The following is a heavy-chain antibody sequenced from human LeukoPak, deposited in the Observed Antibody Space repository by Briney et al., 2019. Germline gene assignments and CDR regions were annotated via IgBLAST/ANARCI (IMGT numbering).Heavy chain of an antibody. J-gene: IGHJ4*02. D-gene: IGHD6-13*01. V-gene: IGHV3-33*01. Sequence: GGSLRLSCAASGFTFSTYDMHWVRQAPGKGLEWVALIWYDGSNKYYADSVKSLFTISRDNSKNTVHLQMKSLRAEDTALYYCARGEGSSTYSFDYWGQGTLVTVSS. CDR3: ARGEGSSTYSFDY. CDR2: IWYDGSNK. CDR1: GFTFSTYD.